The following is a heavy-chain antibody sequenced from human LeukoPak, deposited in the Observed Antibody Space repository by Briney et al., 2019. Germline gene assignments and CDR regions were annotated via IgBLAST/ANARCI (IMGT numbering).Heavy chain of an antibody. J-gene: IGHJ6*02. CDR1: GFTFSSYW. Sequence: GGSLRLSCAASGFTFSSYWMNWARQAPGKGMEWVASINNNGNVNYYVDSVKGRFTISRDNAKNSLYLQMSNLRAEDTAVYFCARGGGLDVWGQGATVTVSS. CDR3: ARGGGLDV. D-gene: IGHD3-16*01. CDR2: INNNGNVN. V-gene: IGHV3-7*03.